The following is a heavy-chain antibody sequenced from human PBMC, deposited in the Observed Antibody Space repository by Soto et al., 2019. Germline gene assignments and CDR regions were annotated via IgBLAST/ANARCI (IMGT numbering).Heavy chain of an antibody. CDR3: ERKVCSGGNCFYFGRDY. CDR2: ISASAGVT. Sequence: PGGSLRLSCAGSGFTFSNYAILWVRQAPGKGLDWVPGISASAGVTNYADSVKGRFTISRDNSKNTLYLQMNSLRAEDTAVYYCERKVCSGGNCFYFGRDYGGKGTLVTVPS. J-gene: IGHJ4*02. D-gene: IGHD2-15*01. CDR1: GFTFSNYA. V-gene: IGHV3-23*01.